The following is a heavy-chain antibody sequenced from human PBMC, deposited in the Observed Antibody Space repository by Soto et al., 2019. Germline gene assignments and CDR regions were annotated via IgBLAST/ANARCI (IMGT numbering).Heavy chain of an antibody. Sequence: GSLRLSCVASGFTVGSSYVSWVRQAPGKGLEWVSVIYSGGSTYYADSVKGRFTIPRDNSKNTLYLQMSSLRVEDTAMYYCARNPPGTAPLTYNSFDPWGQGTLVTVSS. D-gene: IGHD5-18*01. V-gene: IGHV3-53*01. CDR2: IYSGGST. CDR1: GFTVGSSY. J-gene: IGHJ5*02. CDR3: ARNPPGTAPLTYNSFDP.